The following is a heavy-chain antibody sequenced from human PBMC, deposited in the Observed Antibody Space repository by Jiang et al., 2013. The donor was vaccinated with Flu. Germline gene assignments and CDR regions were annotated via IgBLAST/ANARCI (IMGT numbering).Heavy chain of an antibody. J-gene: IGHJ3*02. CDR1: GYTFTSYY. V-gene: IGHV1-46*01. D-gene: IGHD5-12*01. CDR3: ARDRGDSGDDLPARAFDI. Sequence: GASVKVSCKASGYTFTSYYMHWVRQAPGQGLEWMGIINPSGGGTSYAQKFQGRVTMTRDTSTSTVYMELSSLRSEDTAVYYCARDRGDSGDDLPARAFDIWGQGTVVTVSS. CDR2: INPSGGGT.